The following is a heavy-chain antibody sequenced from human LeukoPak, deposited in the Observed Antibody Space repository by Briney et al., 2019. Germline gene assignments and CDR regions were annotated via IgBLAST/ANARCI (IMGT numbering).Heavy chain of an antibody. D-gene: IGHD3-22*01. CDR2: VHYSGST. V-gene: IGHV4-39*07. Sequence: SETLSLTCTVSGGSISSNSYYWAWIRQPPGKGLGWIGSVHYSGSTYYNPSLKSRVTISVDTSKNQFSLKLSSVTAADTAVYYCARDGRSDYYYDSSGNFDYWGQGTLVTVSS. J-gene: IGHJ4*02. CDR1: GGSISSNSYY. CDR3: ARDGRSDYYYDSSGNFDY.